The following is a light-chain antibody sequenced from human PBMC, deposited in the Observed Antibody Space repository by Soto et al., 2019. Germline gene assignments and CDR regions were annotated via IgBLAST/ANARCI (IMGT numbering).Light chain of an antibody. V-gene: IGLV1-44*01. CDR1: SSNIGSNT. J-gene: IGLJ3*02. Sequence: QSVLTQPPSASGTPGQRVTISCSGSSSNIGSNTVNWYQQLPGTAPKLLIYSNNQRPSGVPDRFAGSKSGTSASLAISGLQSEDEADYYCAAWDDSLNGWVFGGGTKPTVL. CDR2: SNN. CDR3: AAWDDSLNGWV.